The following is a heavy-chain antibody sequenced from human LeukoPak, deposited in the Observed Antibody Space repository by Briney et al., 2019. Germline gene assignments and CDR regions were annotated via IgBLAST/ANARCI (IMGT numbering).Heavy chain of an antibody. Sequence: SETLSLTCAISGGSISSSNWWTWVRQPPGKGMEWVGEIYLRGNTNYNPSLESRVTISVDESKTQLSLRLESVTAADTAVYYCARGTITTVTDSWGPGTLVTVSS. CDR1: GGSISSSNW. D-gene: IGHD4-17*01. J-gene: IGHJ4*02. V-gene: IGHV4-4*02. CDR2: IYLRGNT. CDR3: ARGTITTVTDS.